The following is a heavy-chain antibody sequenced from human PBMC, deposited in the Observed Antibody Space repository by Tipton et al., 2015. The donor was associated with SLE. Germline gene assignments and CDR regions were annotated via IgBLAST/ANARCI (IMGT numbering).Heavy chain of an antibody. Sequence: GSLRLSCAASGFTFDDYAMHWVRQAPGKGLEWVSLISWDGGSTYYADSVKGRFNISRDNSKNSLYLQMNSLRTEDTALYYCAKDLSGYCSGGSCYPRGVLDYWGQGTLVTVSS. CDR2: ISWDGGST. CDR1: GFTFDDYA. V-gene: IGHV3-43*01. CDR3: AKDLSGYCSGGSCYPRGVLDY. J-gene: IGHJ4*02. D-gene: IGHD2-15*01.